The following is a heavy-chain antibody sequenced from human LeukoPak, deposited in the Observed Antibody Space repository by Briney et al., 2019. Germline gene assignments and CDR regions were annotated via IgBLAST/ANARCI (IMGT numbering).Heavy chain of an antibody. D-gene: IGHD6-19*01. CDR2: ISYSGST. V-gene: IGHV4-31*03. J-gene: IGHJ4*02. CDR1: GESISSGGYY. CDR3: ARGRHIAVNFDY. Sequence: SETLSLTCTVSGESISSGGYYWSWIRQVPGKGLEWIGYISYSGSTYYNPSLRGRVTISVDTSKNKFSLKLNSVTAADTAVYYCARGRHIAVNFDYWGQGTLVTVSS.